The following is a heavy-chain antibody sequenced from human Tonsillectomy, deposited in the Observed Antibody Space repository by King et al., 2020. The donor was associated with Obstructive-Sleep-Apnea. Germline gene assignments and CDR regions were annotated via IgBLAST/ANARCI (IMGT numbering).Heavy chain of an antibody. J-gene: IGHJ4*02. CDR1: GFTFSNAW. V-gene: IGHV3-15*01. CDR3: TTDKTGAFDY. D-gene: IGHD3-10*01. Sequence: QLVQSGGGLVKPGGSLRLSCAASGFTFSNAWMSWVRQAPGKGLEWGGRIKSKTDGGTTDYAAPVKGRFTISRDDSKNTLYLQMNSLKTEDTAVYHCTTDKTGAFDYWGQGTLVTVSS. CDR2: IKSKTDGGTT.